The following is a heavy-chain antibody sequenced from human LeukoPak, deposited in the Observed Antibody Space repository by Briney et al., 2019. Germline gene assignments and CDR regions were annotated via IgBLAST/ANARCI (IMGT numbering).Heavy chain of an antibody. V-gene: IGHV4-39*07. J-gene: IGHJ4*02. CDR3: ARLYGNYQNYFDY. CDR1: GGSISSNSYY. CDR2: IYYSGST. D-gene: IGHD1-7*01. Sequence: SETLSLTCAVSGGSISSNSYYWGWIRQPPGKGLEWIGSIYYSGSTYYNPSLKSRVTISVDTSKNQFSLKLRSVTAADTAVYYCARLYGNYQNYFDYWGQGTLVTVSS.